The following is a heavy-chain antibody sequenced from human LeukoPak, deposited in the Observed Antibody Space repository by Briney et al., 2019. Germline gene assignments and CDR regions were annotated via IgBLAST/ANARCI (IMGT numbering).Heavy chain of an antibody. CDR3: ARDHPLVVVPAALGWFDP. J-gene: IGHJ5*02. D-gene: IGHD2-2*01. CDR1: GYSISSGYY. V-gene: IGHV4-38-2*02. CDR2: IHHSGST. Sequence: PSETLSLTCTVSGYSISSGYYWGWIRQPPEKGLEWIGSIHHSGSTYYNPTLKSRVTISVDTSKNQFSLKLSSVTAADTAVYYCARDHPLVVVPAALGWFDPWGQGTLVTVSS.